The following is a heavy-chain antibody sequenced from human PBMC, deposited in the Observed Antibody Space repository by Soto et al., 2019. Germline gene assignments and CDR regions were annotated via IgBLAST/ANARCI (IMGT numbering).Heavy chain of an antibody. J-gene: IGHJ4*02. CDR3: AKDFSRGPMGMSLDS. CDR1: GFSFSDFG. D-gene: IGHD1-26*01. CDR2: ISSDGSNK. Sequence: QVQLVESGGGVVHPGRSLRLSCEASGFSFSDFGMHWVRQAPGKGLEWLALISSDGSNKFYADSVRGRFTVSRDRSENTLHLHMNAVRIDDTSMYYCAKDFSRGPMGMSLDSWGQGTLVIVSS. V-gene: IGHV3-30*18.